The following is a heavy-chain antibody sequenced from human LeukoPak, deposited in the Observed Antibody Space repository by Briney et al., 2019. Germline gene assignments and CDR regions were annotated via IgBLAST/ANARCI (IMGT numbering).Heavy chain of an antibody. CDR2: ISSSSSTI. CDR3: AKDPDYDFWSGYYQY. J-gene: IGHJ4*02. CDR1: GFTFSSYS. Sequence: GGSLRLSCAASGFTFSSYSMNWVRQAPGKGLEWVSYISSSSSTIYYADSVKGRFTISRDNAKNSLYLQMNSLRAEDTAVYYCAKDPDYDFWSGYYQYWGQGTLVTVSS. D-gene: IGHD3-3*01. V-gene: IGHV3-48*04.